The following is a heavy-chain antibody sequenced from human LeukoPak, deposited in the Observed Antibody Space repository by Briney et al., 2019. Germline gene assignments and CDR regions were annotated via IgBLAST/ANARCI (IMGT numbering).Heavy chain of an antibody. D-gene: IGHD2-2*01. J-gene: IGHJ4*02. CDR3: ATTPAPKLYYFDY. CDR2: IIPIFGTA. V-gene: IGHV1-69*05. Sequence: SVKVSCKASGGTFSSYAISWVRQAPGQGLEWMGGIIPIFGTANYAQKFQGRVTITTDESTSTAYMELGSLRSEDTAVYYRATTPAPKLYYFDYWGQGTLVTVSS. CDR1: GGTFSSYA.